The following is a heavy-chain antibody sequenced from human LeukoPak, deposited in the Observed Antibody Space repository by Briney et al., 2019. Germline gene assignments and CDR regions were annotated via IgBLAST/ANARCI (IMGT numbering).Heavy chain of an antibody. V-gene: IGHV4-59*01. Sequence: SETLSLTCTVSGGSIIGSYWTWIRQPPGKGLEWIGYVYNTVDVNYSPSFQSRVTIPVDMFKNYFSLSLKSVTAADTAIYYCVRSRPYDTTGYNPTYYFDSWGQGALVTVSS. CDR3: VRSRPYDTTGYNPTYYFDS. J-gene: IGHJ4*02. D-gene: IGHD3-22*01. CDR1: GGSIIGSY. CDR2: VYNTVDV.